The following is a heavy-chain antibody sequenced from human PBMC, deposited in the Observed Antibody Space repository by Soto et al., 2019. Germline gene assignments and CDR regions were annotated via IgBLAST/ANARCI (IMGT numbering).Heavy chain of an antibody. V-gene: IGHV1-69*01. Sequence: QVQPVQSGAEVKKPGSSVKVSCKASGGTFSSYAISWVRQAPGQGLEWMGGIIPIFGTANYAQKFQGRVTITADESTSTAYMELSSLRSEDTAVYYCASITYYYDSSGYYKPGDYWGQGTLVTVSS. CDR2: IIPIFGTA. CDR1: GGTFSSYA. CDR3: ASITYYYDSSGYYKPGDY. J-gene: IGHJ4*02. D-gene: IGHD3-22*01.